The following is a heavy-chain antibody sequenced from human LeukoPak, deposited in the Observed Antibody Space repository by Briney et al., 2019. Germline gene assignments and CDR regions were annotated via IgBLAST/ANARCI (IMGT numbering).Heavy chain of an antibody. CDR3: ASRGCYYMDV. CDR1: GYTFTGYY. J-gene: IGHJ6*03. Sequence: ASVKVSCKASGYTFTGYYMHWVRQAPGQGLEWMGWINPNNGGTNYAQKFQGRVTMTRDTSISTVYMELSRLRSDDTAVYYCASRGCYYMDVWGKGTTVTVSS. D-gene: IGHD3-10*01. V-gene: IGHV1-2*02. CDR2: INPNNGGT.